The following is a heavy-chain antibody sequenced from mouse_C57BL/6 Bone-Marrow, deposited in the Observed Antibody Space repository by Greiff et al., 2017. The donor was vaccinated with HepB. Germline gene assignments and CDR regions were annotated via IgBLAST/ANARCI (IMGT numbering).Heavy chain of an antibody. J-gene: IGHJ3*01. CDR1: GYSITSGYY. V-gene: IGHV3-6*01. Sequence: VQLQQSGPGLVKPSQSLSLTCSVTGYSITSGYYWNWIRQFPGNKLEWMGYISYDGSNNYNPSLKNRISITRDTSKNQFFLKLNSVTTEDTATYYCARDTPYYGSSYRFAYWGQGTLVTVSA. CDR3: ARDTPYYGSSYRFAY. CDR2: ISYDGSN. D-gene: IGHD1-1*01.